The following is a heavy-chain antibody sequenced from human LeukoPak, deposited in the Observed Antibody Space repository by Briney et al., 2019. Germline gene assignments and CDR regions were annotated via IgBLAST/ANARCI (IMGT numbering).Heavy chain of an antibody. J-gene: IGHJ6*03. D-gene: IGHD3-16*01. Sequence: GGSLRLSCAASGFTFSSYGMHWVRQAPGKGLEWVAFIRYDGSNKYYADSVKGRFTISRDNSKNTLYLQMNRLRAEDTAVYYCARDRRVFGDYYYYYMDVWGKGTTVTVSS. CDR1: GFTFSSYG. CDR3: ARDRRVFGDYYYYYMDV. V-gene: IGHV3-30*02. CDR2: IRYDGSNK.